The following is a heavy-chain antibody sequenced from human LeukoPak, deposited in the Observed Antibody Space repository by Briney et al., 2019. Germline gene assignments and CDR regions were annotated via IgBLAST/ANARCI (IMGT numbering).Heavy chain of an antibody. J-gene: IGHJ6*03. CDR3: ARVGGCSSTSCSWKYYNYYMDV. CDR1: GGSISTHY. D-gene: IGHD2-2*01. CDR2: IYYSGST. Sequence: PSETLSLTCSVSGGSISTHYWSWIRQPPGKGLEWIGYIYYSGSTNYNPSLKSRVTISVDTSKNQISLKLSSVTAADTAVYYCARVGGCSSTSCSWKYYNYYMDVWGQGTTVTVSS. V-gene: IGHV4-59*11.